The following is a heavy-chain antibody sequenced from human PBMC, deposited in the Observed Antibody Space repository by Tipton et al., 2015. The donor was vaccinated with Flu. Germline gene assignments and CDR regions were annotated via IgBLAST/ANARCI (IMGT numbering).Heavy chain of an antibody. Sequence: TLSLTCAVYGGSFSASYWSWVRQPPGKGLEWIGEISQSGSTNYKPSLKSRITISVDTSKNQFSLKLSSVTAADTAVYYSATGTGYADQYWGQGTLVTVSS. CDR1: GGSFSASY. D-gene: IGHD3/OR15-3a*01. CDR3: ATGTGYADQY. J-gene: IGHJ4*02. V-gene: IGHV4-34*01. CDR2: ISQSGST.